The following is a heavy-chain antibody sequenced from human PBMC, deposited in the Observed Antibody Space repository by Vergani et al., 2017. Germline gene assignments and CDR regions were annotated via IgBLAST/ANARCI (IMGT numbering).Heavy chain of an antibody. CDR1: GGSFSGYY. D-gene: IGHD2-2*03. CDR3: ARGSGYCSSTSCLEWFDP. V-gene: IGHV4-34*01. Sequence: QVQLQQWGAGLLKPSETLSLTCAVYGGSFSGYYWSWIRQPPGKGLEWIGEINHSGSTNYNPSLKSRVTISVDTSKNQFSLKLSSVTAADTAVYYCARGSGYCSSTSCLEWFDPWGQGTLVTVSS. CDR2: INHSGST. J-gene: IGHJ5*02.